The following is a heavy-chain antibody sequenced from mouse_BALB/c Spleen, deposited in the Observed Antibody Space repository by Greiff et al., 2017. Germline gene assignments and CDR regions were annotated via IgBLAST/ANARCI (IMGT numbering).Heavy chain of an antibody. CDR2: IYPGDGDT. CDR3: AREEIYYGNCVY. J-gene: IGHJ2*01. V-gene: IGHV1-87*01. D-gene: IGHD2-1*01. CDR1: GYTFTSYW. Sequence: VQLQQSGAELARPGASVKLSCKASGYTFTSYWMQWVKQRPGQGLEWIGAIYPGDGDTRYTQKFKGKATLTADKSSSTAYMQLSSLASEDSAVYYCAREEIYYGNCVYWGQGTTLTVSS.